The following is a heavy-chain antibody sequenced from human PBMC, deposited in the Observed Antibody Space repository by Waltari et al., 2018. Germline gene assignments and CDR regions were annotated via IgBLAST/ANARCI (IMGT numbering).Heavy chain of an antibody. CDR2: IKEDGGEE. CDR1: GFTFNNYW. CDR3: VRDQFGPTFGY. Sequence: EVQLVESGGGLVQPGGSLRLSCAASGFTFNNYWLSWVRQAPGKGLEWVANIKEDGGEEYYMDSVKGRFTISRDNAKNSLYLQMNSLRAEDTAVYYCVRDQFGPTFGYWGQGTLVTVSS. V-gene: IGHV3-7*01. J-gene: IGHJ4*02. D-gene: IGHD1-26*01.